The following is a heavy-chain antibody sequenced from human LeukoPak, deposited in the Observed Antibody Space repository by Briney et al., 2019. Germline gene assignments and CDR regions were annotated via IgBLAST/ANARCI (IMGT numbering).Heavy chain of an antibody. D-gene: IGHD5-12*01. V-gene: IGHV1-18*01. J-gene: IGHJ3*02. CDR1: GYTFKNYG. CDR2: ISAYNGNT. Sequence: ASVKVSCKASGYTFKNYGISWVRQAPGQGLEWMGWISAYNGNTNYAQKFQGRVTMTTDTSTDTAYAEVRSLRSDDTALYYCARISLSGFWSTLNAFDIWGQGTMVTVSP. CDR3: ARISLSGFWSTLNAFDI.